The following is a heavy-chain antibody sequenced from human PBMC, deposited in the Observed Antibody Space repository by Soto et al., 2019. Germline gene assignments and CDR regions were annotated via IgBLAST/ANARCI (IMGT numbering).Heavy chain of an antibody. CDR1: GYTFSAYD. CDR3: ARAGAAPYYYYSLDV. V-gene: IGHV1-18*01. J-gene: IGHJ6*02. D-gene: IGHD3-22*01. CDR2: IRAYNGDT. Sequence: ASVKVSCKTSGYTFSAYDIYWVRQAPGQGLEWMGWIRAYNGDTNYAQKFQTRVTMTTDKSTDTAYMDLRSLTSDDTAIYYCARAGAAPYYYYSLDVWGQGTTVTVSS.